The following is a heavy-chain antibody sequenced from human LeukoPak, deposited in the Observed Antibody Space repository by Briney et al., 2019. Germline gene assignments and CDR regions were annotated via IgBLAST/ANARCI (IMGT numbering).Heavy chain of an antibody. CDR2: ISDSGTTI. CDR1: GFIFSSYE. J-gene: IGHJ3*02. V-gene: IGHV3-48*03. D-gene: IGHD6-25*01. CDR3: ARGRLRNAFDI. Sequence: GGSLRLSCAASGFIFSSYEMNWVRQAPGKGLEWVSYISDSGTTIYYADSVKGRFTISRDNAKNSLYLQMNSLRAEDTAVYYCARGRLRNAFDIWGQGTMVTVSS.